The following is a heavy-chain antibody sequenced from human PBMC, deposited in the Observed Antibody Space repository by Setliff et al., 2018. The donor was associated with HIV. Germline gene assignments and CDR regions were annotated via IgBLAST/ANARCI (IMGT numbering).Heavy chain of an antibody. CDR1: GGSISGYF. Sequence: SETLSLTCNVSGGSISGYFWTWIRQPAGKGLEWIGRIYTSGSTNYNPSLKSRLSMSIDTSKNHFSLRLTSVTPADTAVYYCARDLPELTGRSFDPWGQGIQVTVSS. CDR3: ARDLPELTGRSFDP. D-gene: IGHD7-27*01. J-gene: IGHJ5*02. CDR2: IYTSGST. V-gene: IGHV4-4*07.